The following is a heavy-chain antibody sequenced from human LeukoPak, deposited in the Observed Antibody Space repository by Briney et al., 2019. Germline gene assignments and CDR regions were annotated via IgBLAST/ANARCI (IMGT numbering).Heavy chain of an antibody. Sequence: PGGSLRLSCAASGFTFSSYAMSWVRQAPGKGLEWVSAISGSGGSTYYADSVKGRFTISRDNSKNTLYLQMNSLRAEDTAVYYCAKGTGGLSAADGTPGYWGQGTLVTVSS. CDR1: GFTFSSYA. D-gene: IGHD6-13*01. V-gene: IGHV3-23*01. CDR2: ISGSGGST. J-gene: IGHJ4*02. CDR3: AKGTGGLSAADGTPGY.